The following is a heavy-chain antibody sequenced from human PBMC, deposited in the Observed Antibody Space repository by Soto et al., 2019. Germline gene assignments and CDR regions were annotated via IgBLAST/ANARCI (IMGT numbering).Heavy chain of an antibody. J-gene: IGHJ1*01. Sequence: SETLSLTCAVYGGSFSGYCWSWIRQTPGERLEWVGDICHGGGANYNPSLKSRGSCPMVPSKNHSSLKLNSVMAADPAVYYCAGYSNSWSKYVKHWGRGSLVTVSS. CDR1: GGSFSGYC. CDR3: AGYSNSWSKYVKH. CDR2: ICHGGGA. V-gene: IGHV4-34*01. D-gene: IGHD6-13*01.